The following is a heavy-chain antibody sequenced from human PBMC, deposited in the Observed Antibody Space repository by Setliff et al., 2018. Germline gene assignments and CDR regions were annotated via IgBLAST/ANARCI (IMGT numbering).Heavy chain of an antibody. V-gene: IGHV1-69*13. CDR1: GGTFRTDG. J-gene: IGHJ4*02. Sequence: AASVKVSCKASGGTFRTDGFSWVRQAPGQGLEWMGRIIPVFRTANYAQKFRGRVTITADEVARTAYMELSTLRSEDTAVYFCVRVDMVLSNFDFWGRGTLVTVSS. D-gene: IGHD3-10*01. CDR3: VRVDMVLSNFDF. CDR2: IIPVFRTA.